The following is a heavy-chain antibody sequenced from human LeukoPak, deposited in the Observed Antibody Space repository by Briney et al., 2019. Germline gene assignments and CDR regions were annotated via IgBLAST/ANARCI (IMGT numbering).Heavy chain of an antibody. Sequence: TGGSLRLSCAASGFTFSKYGMYWVRQAPGKGLEWVAVISSDGSFKDYADYVKGRFTISRDNSKNTVHLQMTSLRTEDTAVYYCAKEGSNGDFDYWGQGTLVTVSS. J-gene: IGHJ4*02. D-gene: IGHD1-26*01. CDR3: AKEGSNGDFDY. CDR1: GFTFSKYG. CDR2: ISSDGSFK. V-gene: IGHV3-30*18.